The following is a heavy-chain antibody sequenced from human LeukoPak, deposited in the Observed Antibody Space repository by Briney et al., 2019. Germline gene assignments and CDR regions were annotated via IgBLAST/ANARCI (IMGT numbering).Heavy chain of an antibody. D-gene: IGHD3-22*01. J-gene: IGHJ4*02. CDR3: AREHHPPTLSYYYDSGGYHFDY. CDR1: GFTFSSYS. V-gene: IGHV3-33*08. Sequence: PGGSLRLSCAASGFTFSSYSMNWARQAPGKGLEGVAVIWYDGSNKYYADSVKGRFTISRDNSKNTLYLQMNSLRAEDTAVYYCAREHHPPTLSYYYDSGGYHFDYWGQGTLVTVSS. CDR2: IWYDGSNK.